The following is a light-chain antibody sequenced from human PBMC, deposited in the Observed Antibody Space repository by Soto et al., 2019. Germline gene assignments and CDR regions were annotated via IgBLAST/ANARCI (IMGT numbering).Light chain of an antibody. CDR1: QNIERW. CDR2: KAS. CDR3: QQYNTYPWT. V-gene: IGKV1-5*03. J-gene: IGKJ1*01. Sequence: DIQITQPPSTVPAPVGDRVIRTCMASQNIERWQAWYQQKPGKAPNILIYKASSLESGVPSRFRGIRSGTEFTLTISRLQPDDFITYYCQQYNTYPWTFGQGTKV.